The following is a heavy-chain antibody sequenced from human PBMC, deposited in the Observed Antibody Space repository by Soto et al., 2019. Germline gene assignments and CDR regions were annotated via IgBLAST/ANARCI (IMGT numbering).Heavy chain of an antibody. D-gene: IGHD6-6*01. CDR2: IWYDGSNK. J-gene: IGHJ4*02. V-gene: IGHV3-33*01. CDR1: GFTFSSYG. CDR3: ARDLEQLVSFCFDY. Sequence: QVQLVESGGGVVQPGRSLRLSCAASGFTFSSYGMHWVRQAPGKGLEWVAVIWYDGSNKYYADSVKGRFTISRENSKNTLYLQMNSLRAEDTAVYYCARDLEQLVSFCFDYWGQGTLVTVSS.